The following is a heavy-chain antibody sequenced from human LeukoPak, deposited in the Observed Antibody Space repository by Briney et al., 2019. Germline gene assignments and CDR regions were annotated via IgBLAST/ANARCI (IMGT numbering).Heavy chain of an antibody. CDR2: ISYDGSNK. Sequence: GGSLRLSCAASGFTFSSYAMHWVRQAPGKGLEWVAVISYDGSNKYYADSVKGRFTISRDNSKNTLYLQMNSLRAEDTAVYYCASHLERDDAFDIWGQGTMVTVSS. D-gene: IGHD1-1*01. CDR3: ASHLERDDAFDI. V-gene: IGHV3-30-3*01. CDR1: GFTFSSYA. J-gene: IGHJ3*02.